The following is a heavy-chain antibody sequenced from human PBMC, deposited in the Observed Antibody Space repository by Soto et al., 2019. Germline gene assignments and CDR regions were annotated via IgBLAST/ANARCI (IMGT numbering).Heavy chain of an antibody. D-gene: IGHD3-16*01. V-gene: IGHV3-73*02. Sequence: EVQLVESGGGLVQPGGSLKLSCAASGFTFSGSAMHWVRQASGKGLEWVGRIRSKANSYATAYAASVKGRFTISRDDSKNTAYLQMNSLKTEDTAVYYCTRDRFGSMDYWGQGTLVTVSS. J-gene: IGHJ4*02. CDR1: GFTFSGSA. CDR2: IRSKANSYAT. CDR3: TRDRFGSMDY.